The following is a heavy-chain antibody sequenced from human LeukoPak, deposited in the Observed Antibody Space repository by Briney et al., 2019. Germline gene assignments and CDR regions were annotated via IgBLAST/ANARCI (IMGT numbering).Heavy chain of an antibody. CDR2: IKSNTGGA. Sequence: ASVEVSCKASGYPFTGYYIQWVRQAPGQGLEWMGRIKSNTGGANYAQKFQGRVTLTRDTSITTAYMELSRLRPDDTAVYYCAREYNSGWFPWGQGTLVTVSS. V-gene: IGHV1-2*06. D-gene: IGHD6-19*01. J-gene: IGHJ5*02. CDR3: AREYNSGWFP. CDR1: GYPFTGYY.